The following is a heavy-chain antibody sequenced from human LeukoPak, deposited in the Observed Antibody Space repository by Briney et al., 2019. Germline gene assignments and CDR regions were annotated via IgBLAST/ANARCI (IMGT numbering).Heavy chain of an antibody. CDR1: GGTFSSYT. V-gene: IGHV1-69*02. CDR3: ARGGYDSSGQGFGMDSFDI. CDR2: IIPILGIA. D-gene: IGHD3-22*01. Sequence: SVKVSCKASGGTFSSYTISWVRQAPGQGLEWMGRIIPILGIANYAQKFQGRVTITADESTSTAYMELSSLRSEDTAVYYCARGGYDSSGQGFGMDSFDIWGQGTMVTVSS. J-gene: IGHJ3*02.